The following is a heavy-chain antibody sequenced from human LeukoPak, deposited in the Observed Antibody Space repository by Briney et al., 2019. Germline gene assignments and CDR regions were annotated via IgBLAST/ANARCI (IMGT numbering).Heavy chain of an antibody. CDR1: GFTFSYYT. J-gene: IGHJ3*02. V-gene: IGHV3-64D*06. D-gene: IGHD4-23*01. Sequence: GGSLRLSCSASGFTFSYYTMHWVRQVPGKGLEYVSAISPNGGSTYYADSVKGSFTISRDNSKNTLYLQMSSLRAEDTAVYYCVKGDYGGNYRGAFDIWGQGTMVTVSS. CDR3: VKGDYGGNYRGAFDI. CDR2: ISPNGGST.